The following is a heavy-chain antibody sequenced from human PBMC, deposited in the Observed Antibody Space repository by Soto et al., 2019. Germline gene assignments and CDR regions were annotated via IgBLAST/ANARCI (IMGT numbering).Heavy chain of an antibody. CDR1: GFTFSSYW. CDR2: IKQDGSEK. Sequence: LRLSCAASGFTFSSYWMSWVRQAPGKGLEWVANIKQDGSEKYYVDSVKGRFTISRDNAKNSLYLQMNSLRAEDTAVYYCARDQEEWLPTGDYWGQGTLVTVSS. D-gene: IGHD6-19*01. CDR3: ARDQEEWLPTGDY. V-gene: IGHV3-7*03. J-gene: IGHJ4*02.